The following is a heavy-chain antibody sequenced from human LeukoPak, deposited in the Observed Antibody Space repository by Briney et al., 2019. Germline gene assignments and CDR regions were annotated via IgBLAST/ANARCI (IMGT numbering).Heavy chain of an antibody. Sequence: ASVKVSCKASGYTFTSYGIGWVRQAPGQGLEWMGWISAYNGNTNYAQKLQGRVTMTTDTSTSTAYMELRSLRSDDTAVYYCARESEEGYDFWSGYPTRAWFDPWGQGTLVTVSS. D-gene: IGHD3-3*01. CDR1: GYTFTSYG. V-gene: IGHV1-18*01. J-gene: IGHJ5*02. CDR3: ARESEEGYDFWSGYPTRAWFDP. CDR2: ISAYNGNT.